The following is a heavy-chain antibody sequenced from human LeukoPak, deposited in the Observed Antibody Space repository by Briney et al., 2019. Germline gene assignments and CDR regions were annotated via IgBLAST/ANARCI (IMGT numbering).Heavy chain of an antibody. CDR3: STGSGHAFDI. CDR1: GFTFSSYW. V-gene: IGHV3-74*01. Sequence: GGSVRLSCAASGFTFSSYWMHGLRQVPGKGLVGGSRINSDGSNTSYADSVKGRFTISRDNAKNTLYVQMDSLRVEDTAVYYCSTGSGHAFDIWGRGTMVTVSS. J-gene: IGHJ3*02. CDR2: INSDGSNT. D-gene: IGHD3-10*01.